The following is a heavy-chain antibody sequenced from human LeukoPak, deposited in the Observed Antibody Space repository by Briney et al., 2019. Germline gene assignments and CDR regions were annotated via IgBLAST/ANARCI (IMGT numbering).Heavy chain of an antibody. D-gene: IGHD3-10*01. V-gene: IGHV4-4*07. CDR2: IYTSGST. CDR3: ARDRYGSGSYYKSWFDP. Sequence: SETLPLTCTVSGGSISSYYWSWIRQPAGKGLEWIGRIYTSGSTNYNPSLKSRVTMSVDTSKNQFALKLSSVTAADTAVYYCARDRYGSGSYYKSWFDPWGQGTLVTVSS. CDR1: GGSISSYY. J-gene: IGHJ5*02.